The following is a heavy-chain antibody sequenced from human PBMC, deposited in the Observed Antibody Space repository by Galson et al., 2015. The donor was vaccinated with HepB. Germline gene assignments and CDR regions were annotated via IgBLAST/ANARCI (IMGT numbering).Heavy chain of an antibody. D-gene: IGHD6-13*01. Sequence: SLRLSCAASGFTFSDYYMSWIRQAPGKGLEWVSYISSSSSYTNYADSVKGRFTISRDNAKNSLYLQMNSLRAEDTAVYYCARDRIAAAGTVDYWGQGTLVTVSS. CDR1: GFTFSDYY. CDR3: ARDRIAAAGTVDY. CDR2: ISSSSSYT. V-gene: IGHV3-11*06. J-gene: IGHJ4*02.